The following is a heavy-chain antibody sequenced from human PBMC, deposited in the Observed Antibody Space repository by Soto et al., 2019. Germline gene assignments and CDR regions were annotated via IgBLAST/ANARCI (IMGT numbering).Heavy chain of an antibody. D-gene: IGHD1-26*01. J-gene: IGHJ4*02. Sequence: QVQLQESGPGLVKPSDTLSLTCAVSGYSISSSNWWGWIRQPPGKGLEWIGYIYYSGTTYYNPSLKGRVTLSVDTSKNQFSLKLTSVTAVDTAVYYCARREIQGPIDYWGQGTLVTVSS. CDR1: GYSISSSNW. V-gene: IGHV4-28*01. CDR3: ARREIQGPIDY. CDR2: IYYSGTT.